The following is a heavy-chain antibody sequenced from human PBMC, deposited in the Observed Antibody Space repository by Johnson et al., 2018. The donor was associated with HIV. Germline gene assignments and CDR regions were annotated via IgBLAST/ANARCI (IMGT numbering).Heavy chain of an antibody. D-gene: IGHD3-3*01. Sequence: VQLVESGGGLVKPGGSPRLSCAASGFTFSDHYMAWIRQAPGKGLEWVANIKEDGSEKDYVDSVKGRFTISRDNPKNSLYLQMNSLRVEDTAIYYCARQPDNFWSSDAFDIWGQGTMVTVSS. V-gene: IGHV3-7*02. CDR1: GFTFSDHY. CDR2: IKEDGSEK. CDR3: ARQPDNFWSSDAFDI. J-gene: IGHJ3*02.